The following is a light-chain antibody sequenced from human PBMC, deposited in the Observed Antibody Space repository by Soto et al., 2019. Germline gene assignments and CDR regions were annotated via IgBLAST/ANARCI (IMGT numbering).Light chain of an antibody. CDR2: DAS. J-gene: IGKJ2*01. CDR3: QQRSNWYT. CDR1: QSVSRY. V-gene: IGKV3-11*01. Sequence: EIVLTQSSATLSLSPGERATLSCRASQSVSRYLAWYQQKPGQPPRLLIYDASNRATGIPARFSGSGSGTDFTLTISSLEPEDFAVYYCQQRSNWYTFGQGTKLEIK.